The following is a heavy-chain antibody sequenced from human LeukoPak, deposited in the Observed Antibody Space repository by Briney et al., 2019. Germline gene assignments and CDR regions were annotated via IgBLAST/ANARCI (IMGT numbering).Heavy chain of an antibody. J-gene: IGHJ3*02. V-gene: IGHV3-21*01. Sequence: GGSLRRSCAASGFTFSSYSMNWVRQAPGKGLEWVSSISSSSSYIHSAGSVRGRFTISRDNAKNSLFLQMNSLRAEDTAVYYCARDEWGDAFDIWGQGTMVTVFS. CDR3: ARDEWGDAFDI. CDR1: GFTFSSYS. CDR2: ISSSSSYI. D-gene: IGHD1-26*01.